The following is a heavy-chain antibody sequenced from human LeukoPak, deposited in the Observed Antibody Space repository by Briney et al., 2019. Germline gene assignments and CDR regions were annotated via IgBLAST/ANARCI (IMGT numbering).Heavy chain of an antibody. D-gene: IGHD1/OR15-1a*01. Sequence: GGSLRLSCAASGFTLSSYAMSWVRQAPGKGLEWVSGVNWNGASIGYADSVKGRFIISRDNSKNSLYLQMNSLRDEDTALYYCARDEHGFDPWGQGTLVTVSS. CDR1: GFTLSSYA. V-gene: IGHV3-20*04. CDR3: ARDEHGFDP. J-gene: IGHJ5*02. CDR2: VNWNGASI.